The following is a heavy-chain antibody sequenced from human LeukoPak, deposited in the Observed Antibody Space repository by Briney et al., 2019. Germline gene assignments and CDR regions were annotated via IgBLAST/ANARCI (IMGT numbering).Heavy chain of an antibody. D-gene: IGHD2-15*01. J-gene: IGHJ6*03. CDR1: GGSISSGGYY. Sequence: SETLSLTCTVSGGSISSGGYYWSWIPQHPGKGLEWIGYIYYSGSTYYNPSLKSRVTISVDTSKNQFSLKLSSVTAADTAVYYCARASQEVVFSYYYMDVWGKGTTVTVSS. CDR2: IYYSGST. V-gene: IGHV4-31*03. CDR3: ARASQEVVFSYYYMDV.